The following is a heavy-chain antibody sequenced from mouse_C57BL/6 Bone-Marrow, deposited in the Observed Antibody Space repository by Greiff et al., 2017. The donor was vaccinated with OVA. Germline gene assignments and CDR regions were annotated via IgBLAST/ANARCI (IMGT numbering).Heavy chain of an antibody. CDR3: ARSRYAYFDY. D-gene: IGHD1-1*01. J-gene: IGHJ2*01. CDR1: GFTFSDYG. Sequence: EVKLVESGGGLVQPGGSLKLSCAASGFTFSDYGMAWVRQAPRKGPAWVAFIRHLAYGIYSADTVTGRVTISRENAKNTLYLEMSSLRSEDTAMYYGARSRYAYFDYWGQGTTLTVSS. V-gene: IGHV5-15*01. CDR2: IRHLAYGI.